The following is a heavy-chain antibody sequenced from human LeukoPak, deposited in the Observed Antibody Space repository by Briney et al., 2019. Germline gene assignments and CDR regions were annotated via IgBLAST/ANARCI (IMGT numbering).Heavy chain of an antibody. V-gene: IGHV4-59*01. CDR3: ARLWSEGNWEKWFDP. D-gene: IGHD3-3*01. Sequence: PSETLSLTCTVSGGSISSYYWSWIRQPPGKGLEWIGYIYYGGNTNYNPSLKSRVTISVDTSKNQFSLKQSSVTAADTAVYYCARLWSEGNWEKWFDPWGQGTLVTVSS. CDR2: IYYGGNT. J-gene: IGHJ5*02. CDR1: GGSISSYY.